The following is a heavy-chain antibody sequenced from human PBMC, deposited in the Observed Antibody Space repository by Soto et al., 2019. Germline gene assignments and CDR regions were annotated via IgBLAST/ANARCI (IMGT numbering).Heavy chain of an antibody. CDR3: ARDLRGHYGP. J-gene: IGHJ3*01. V-gene: IGHV3-21*06. Sequence: GGSLRLSCEGSGFNFRNFNMIWVRQAPGKGLEWVSSVSGSSSYIYYADSVKGRFTVSRDNANNLVLLQMNGLRPEDTAMYYCARDLRGHYGPWGQGTMVTVSS. CDR1: GFNFRNFN. CDR2: VSGSSSYI. D-gene: IGHD4-17*01.